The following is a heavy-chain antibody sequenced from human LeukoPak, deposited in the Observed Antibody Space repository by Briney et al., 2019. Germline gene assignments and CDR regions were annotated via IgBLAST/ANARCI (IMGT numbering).Heavy chain of an antibody. D-gene: IGHD1-26*01. CDR3: ARHGNSGSYHFDY. J-gene: IGHJ4*02. V-gene: IGHV4-34*01. CDR1: GGSFSGYY. Sequence: SETLSLTCAVYGGSFSGYYWSWIRQPPGKGLEWIGSIYYSGSTYYNPSLKSRVTISVDTSKNQFSLKLSSVTAADTAVYYCARHGNSGSYHFDYWGQGTLVTVSS. CDR2: IYYSGST.